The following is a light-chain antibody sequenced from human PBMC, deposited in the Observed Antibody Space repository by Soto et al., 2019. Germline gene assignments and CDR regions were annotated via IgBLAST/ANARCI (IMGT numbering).Light chain of an antibody. V-gene: IGKV3-20*01. CDR1: QSVSNNY. CDR3: QQYGRSGT. CDR2: GAS. J-gene: IGKJ1*01. Sequence: EFVLTQAPGTLSLSPGERATLSCRASQSVSNNYLAWYQQKPGQAPRLLIYGASNRATGIPDRFSGSGSGTDFTLTISRLEPEDFAVYYCQQYGRSGTFGQGTKVDIK.